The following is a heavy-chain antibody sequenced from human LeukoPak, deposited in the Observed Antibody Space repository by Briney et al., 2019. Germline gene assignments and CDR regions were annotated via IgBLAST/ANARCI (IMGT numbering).Heavy chain of an antibody. CDR2: IKQDGSEK. CDR3: GRDKEEMVRAPYAFGI. D-gene: IGHD3-10*01. V-gene: IGHV3-7*01. J-gene: IGHJ3*02. CDR1: GFAFTNAW. Sequence: GGSLRLSCAASGFAFTNAWMGWVRQAPGKGLEWVANIKQDGSEKYYVDSVKGRFTISRDNAKNSLYLQMNSLRADDTAVYYCGRDKEEMVRAPYAFGIWGQGTMVTVSS.